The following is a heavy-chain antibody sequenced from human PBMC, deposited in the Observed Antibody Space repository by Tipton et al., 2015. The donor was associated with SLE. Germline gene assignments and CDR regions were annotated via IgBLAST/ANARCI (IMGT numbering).Heavy chain of an antibody. Sequence: TLSLTCTVSGGSISSSSYYWGWIRQPPGKGLQWIGSIYYSGSTYYNPSLKSRVTISVDTSKNQFSLKLSSVTAADTAVYYCARESVLYYYDSSGYYSPAFDIWGQGTMVTVSS. CDR3: ARESVLYYYDSSGYYSPAFDI. CDR2: IYYSGST. CDR1: GGSISSSSYY. V-gene: IGHV4-39*07. J-gene: IGHJ3*02. D-gene: IGHD3-22*01.